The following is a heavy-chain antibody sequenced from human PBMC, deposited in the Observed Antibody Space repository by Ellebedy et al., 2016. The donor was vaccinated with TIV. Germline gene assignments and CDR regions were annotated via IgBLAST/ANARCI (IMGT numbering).Heavy chain of an antibody. Sequence: PGGSLRLSCAASGFTVNNNYMSWVRQAPGKGLEWVSVIYSGGSTYYADSVKGRFTISRDNSKNTVSLQMNSLRAEDTAIYYCTRGPNSDSWGQGTLVTVSS. J-gene: IGHJ5*01. D-gene: IGHD4-23*01. CDR1: GFTVNNNY. V-gene: IGHV3-53*01. CDR3: TRGPNSDS. CDR2: IYSGGST.